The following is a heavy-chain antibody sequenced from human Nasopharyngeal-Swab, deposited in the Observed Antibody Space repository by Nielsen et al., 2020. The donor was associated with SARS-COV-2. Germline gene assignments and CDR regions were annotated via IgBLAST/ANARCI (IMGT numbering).Heavy chain of an antibody. V-gene: IGHV3-53*01. CDR1: GFTVSSNY. CDR2: IYSGGSI. Sequence: GESLKISCAASGFTVSSNYMSWVRQAPGKGLEWVSVIYSGGSIYYADSVKGRFTISRDNAKNSLYLQMNSLRDEDTAVYYCARDPGYSSSWYYNWFDPWGQGTLVTVSS. CDR3: ARDPGYSSSWYYNWFDP. D-gene: IGHD6-13*01. J-gene: IGHJ5*02.